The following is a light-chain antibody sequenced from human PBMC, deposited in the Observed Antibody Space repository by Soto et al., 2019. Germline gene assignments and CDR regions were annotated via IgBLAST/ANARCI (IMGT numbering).Light chain of an antibody. CDR3: SSYSSSSTLDV. J-gene: IGLJ1*01. CDR2: DVS. CDR1: SSDVGGFNY. V-gene: IGLV2-14*03. Sequence: QSALTQPASVSGSPGQSITISCTGTSSDVGGFNYVSWFQQHPGKAPKLMIFDVSNRPSGVSNRFSGSKSGNTASLTTSGLQAEDEADYYCSSYSSSSTLDVFGTGTQLTVL.